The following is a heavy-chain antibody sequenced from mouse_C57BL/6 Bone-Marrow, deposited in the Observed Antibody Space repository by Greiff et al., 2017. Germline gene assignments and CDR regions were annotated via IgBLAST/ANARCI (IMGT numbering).Heavy chain of an antibody. CDR1: GYTFTDYE. D-gene: IGHD1-1*01. CDR2: IDPDTGGT. Sequence: VQLQQSGAELVRPGASVTLSCKASGYTFTDYEMHWVKQTPVHGLEWIGAIDPDTGGTAYNQKFKGKAILTADKSSSTAYMELRSLTSEDSAVYYRTGDYYGLDYWGQGTTLTVSS. CDR3: TGDYYGLDY. V-gene: IGHV1-15*01. J-gene: IGHJ2*01.